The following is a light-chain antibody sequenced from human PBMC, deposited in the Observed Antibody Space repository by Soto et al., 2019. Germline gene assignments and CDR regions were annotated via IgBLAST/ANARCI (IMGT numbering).Light chain of an antibody. CDR1: SSDVGSYKL. V-gene: IGLV2-23*01. CDR3: CSYAASDLV. CDR2: EAT. Sequence: QSALTQPASVSGSPGQSITISCTGASSDVGSYKLVAWYQQHPGKAPKLMIYEATKRPSGVSNRFSGSQSGNTASLTISGLQAEDEADYYCCSYAASDLVFGGGTKLTVL. J-gene: IGLJ2*01.